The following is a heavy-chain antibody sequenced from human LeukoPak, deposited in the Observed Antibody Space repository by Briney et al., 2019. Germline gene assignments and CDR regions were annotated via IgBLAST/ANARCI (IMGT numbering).Heavy chain of an antibody. CDR2: ISAYNGNT. CDR3: ARTPAGIGVAPAAPIFYYYMDV. J-gene: IGHJ6*03. V-gene: IGHV1-18*01. Sequence: GASVKVSCKASGYTFTNYGISWVRQAPGQGLEWMGWISAYNGNTNYAQKPQGRVTMTTDTSTSTAYMELRSLRSDDTAVYYCARTPAGIGVAPAAPIFYYYMDVWGKGTTVTASS. CDR1: GYTFTNYG. D-gene: IGHD2-2*01.